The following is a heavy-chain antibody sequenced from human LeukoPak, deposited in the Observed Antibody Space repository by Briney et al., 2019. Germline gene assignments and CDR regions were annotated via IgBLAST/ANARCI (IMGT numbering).Heavy chain of an antibody. CDR1: GGSISSSSYY. CDR3: ARPHITIFGVAPGGWFDP. Sequence: SETLSLTCTVSGGSISSSSYYLGWIRQPPGKGLEWIGSIYYSGSTYYNPSLKSRVTISVDTSKNQFSLKLSSVTAADTAVYYCARPHITIFGVAPGGWFDPWGQGTLVTVSS. CDR2: IYYSGST. V-gene: IGHV4-39*01. D-gene: IGHD3-3*01. J-gene: IGHJ5*02.